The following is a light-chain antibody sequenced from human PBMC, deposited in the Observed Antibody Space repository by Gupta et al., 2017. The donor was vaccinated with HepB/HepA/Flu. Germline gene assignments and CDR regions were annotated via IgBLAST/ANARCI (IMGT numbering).Light chain of an antibody. V-gene: IGLV3-25*03. CDR2: KDT. Sequence: SYKLTQAPSMSVSPGQTARITCSGEALPRKYAYWYQQKPGQAPVVMIYKDTERPSGIPERFSGSTSGTTVTLTITGVQAEDEAYYYCQSADSTGNYRVFGGGTKLTVL. J-gene: IGLJ3*02. CDR1: ALPRKY. CDR3: QSADSTGNYRV.